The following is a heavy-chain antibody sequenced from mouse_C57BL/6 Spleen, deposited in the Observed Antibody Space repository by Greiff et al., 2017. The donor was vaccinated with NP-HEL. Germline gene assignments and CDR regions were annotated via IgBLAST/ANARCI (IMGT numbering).Heavy chain of an antibody. V-gene: IGHV1-69*01. CDR2: LDPSDSYT. CDR3: AREGY. J-gene: IGHJ2*01. Sequence: QVQLQQPGAELVMPGASVKLSCKASGYSFTSYWMHWVKQRPGPGLEWIGELDPSDSYTNYNQKFKGKSTLTVDKSSSTAYMQLSSLTSEDSAVYYCAREGYWGQGTTLTVSS. CDR1: GYSFTSYW.